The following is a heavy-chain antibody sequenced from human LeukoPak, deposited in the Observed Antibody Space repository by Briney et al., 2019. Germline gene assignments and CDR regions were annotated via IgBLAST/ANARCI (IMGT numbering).Heavy chain of an antibody. CDR2: IRRNDYGGTA. Sequence: GRSLRLSCRGAGFKLGDYAMSWVRQVSGRGLEWVGHIRRNDYGGTAEYAAPVKGRFTISRDDSKSNAYLEMNSLKTEDTGVYYCNRGWSGSGYWGQGTLVTVSP. J-gene: IGHJ4*02. D-gene: IGHD3-10*01. CDR1: GFKLGDYA. CDR3: NRGWSGSGY. V-gene: IGHV3-49*04.